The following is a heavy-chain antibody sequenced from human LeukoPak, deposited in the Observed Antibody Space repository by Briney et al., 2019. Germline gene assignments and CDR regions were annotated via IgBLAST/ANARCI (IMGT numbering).Heavy chain of an antibody. V-gene: IGHV4-39*01. CDR2: IYYSGST. CDR1: GGSISSSSYY. J-gene: IGHJ6*03. CDR3: ARHGPIYGDYVSGYYYYYMDV. D-gene: IGHD4-17*01. Sequence: SETLSLTCTVSGGSISSSSYYWGWIRQPPGKGLEWIGSIYYSGSTYYNPSLKSRVTISVDTSKNQFSLKLSSVTAADTAVYYCARHGPIYGDYVSGYYYYYMDVWGKGTTVTISS.